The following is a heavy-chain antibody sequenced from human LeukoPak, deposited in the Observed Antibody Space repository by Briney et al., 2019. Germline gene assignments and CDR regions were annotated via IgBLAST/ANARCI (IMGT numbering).Heavy chain of an antibody. CDR1: GGSITTTNY. D-gene: IGHD1-26*01. V-gene: IGHV4-4*02. Sequence: PSETLSLTCGVSGGSITTTNYWSWVRQPPGGGLEWIGEISLAGRTRYNPSLKSRVNISIDESKNHLYLNLASVTAADTAVYYCSRESGPFCPFGHWGQGALVAVTS. CDR2: ISLAGRT. J-gene: IGHJ4*02. CDR3: SRESGPFCPFGH.